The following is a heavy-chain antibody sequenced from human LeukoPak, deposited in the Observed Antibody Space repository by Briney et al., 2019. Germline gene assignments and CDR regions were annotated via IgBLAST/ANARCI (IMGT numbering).Heavy chain of an antibody. CDR2: VWYDGSNK. V-gene: IGHV3-33*01. Sequence: GGSLRLSCAASGFTFSSYGMHWVRQAPGKGREWVAVVWYDGSNKYYADSVKGRFTISRDNAKNSLYLQMNSLRAEDTAVYYCARGGMITFGGVIGDFDYWGQGTLVTVSS. CDR3: ARGGMITFGGVIGDFDY. CDR1: GFTFSSYG. D-gene: IGHD3-16*02. J-gene: IGHJ4*02.